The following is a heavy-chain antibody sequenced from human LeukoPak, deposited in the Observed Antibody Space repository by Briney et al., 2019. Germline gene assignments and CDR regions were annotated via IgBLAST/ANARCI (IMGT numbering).Heavy chain of an antibody. D-gene: IGHD3-10*01. Sequence: GGSLRLSCAASGFTFSNFAMNWVRQAPGKGLEWVSTISGSGGSTYYADSVKGRFTISRDNSKNTLYLQMNTLRAEDTARYYCAKARTANDYGSGSFYKGFDSWGQGTLVTVSS. CDR2: ISGSGGST. V-gene: IGHV3-23*01. J-gene: IGHJ4*02. CDR1: GFTFSNFA. CDR3: AKARTANDYGSGSFYKGFDS.